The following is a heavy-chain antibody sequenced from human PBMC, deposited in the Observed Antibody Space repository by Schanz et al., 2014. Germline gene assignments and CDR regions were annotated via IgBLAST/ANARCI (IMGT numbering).Heavy chain of an antibody. J-gene: IGHJ4*02. V-gene: IGHV3-9*02. Sequence: EVQVVESGGGLVQPGGSLRLSCTASGFNSDDYAMHWVRQAPGKGLEWVSNIPWNGAAIGYAGSVRGRFTISRDSAKNSVYLQMNGLRVEDTAVYYCVRERTNYGGNSYFFDHWGQGTLVTVSS. CDR1: GFNSDDYA. D-gene: IGHD2-21*02. CDR2: IPWNGAAI. CDR3: VRERTNYGGNSYFFDH.